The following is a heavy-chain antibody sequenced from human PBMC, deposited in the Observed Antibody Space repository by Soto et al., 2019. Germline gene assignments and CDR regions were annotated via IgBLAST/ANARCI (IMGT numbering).Heavy chain of an antibody. Sequence: GESLKISCQCSGYTFSNFWIAWVRQLPGKGLEWMGIIYPGDYETRYSPSFHGKVTISADRSIVTAYLQWSSLEASGSTFFFCARSPRSSPYFDYWGQGALVTVSS. D-gene: IGHD6-13*01. CDR3: ARSPRSSPYFDY. J-gene: IGHJ4*02. CDR2: IYPGDYET. V-gene: IGHV5-51*01. CDR1: GYTFSNFW.